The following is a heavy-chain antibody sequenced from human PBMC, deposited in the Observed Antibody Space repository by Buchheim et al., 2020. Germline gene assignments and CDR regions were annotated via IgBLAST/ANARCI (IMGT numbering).Heavy chain of an antibody. V-gene: IGHV4-39*01. Sequence: QLQLQESGPGLVKPSETLSLTCTVSGGSISSNSYYWGWVRQPPGKGLEWIGTIDYSGNTYYNPSLKSRVTISVDTSKNQFSLKLTSVTAAETAVYYCARNVAAIEATGTRDYWGQGTL. D-gene: IGHD6-13*01. J-gene: IGHJ4*02. CDR2: IDYSGNT. CDR1: GGSISSNSYY. CDR3: ARNVAAIEATGTRDY.